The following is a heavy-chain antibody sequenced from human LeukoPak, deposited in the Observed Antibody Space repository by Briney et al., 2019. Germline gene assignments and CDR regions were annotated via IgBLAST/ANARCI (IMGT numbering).Heavy chain of an antibody. D-gene: IGHD3-10*01. CDR2: IYYSGST. V-gene: IGHV4-39*01. Sequence: SETLSLTCTVSGGSISSNSYYWGWIRQPPGKGLEWIGSIYYSGSTYYNPSLKNRLTISADTSKNQFSLKLSSVTAADTAVYYCARTRYYYGSRSYGAPYYFDYWGQGTLVTVSS. CDR1: GGSISSNSYY. CDR3: ARTRYYYGSRSYGAPYYFDY. J-gene: IGHJ4*02.